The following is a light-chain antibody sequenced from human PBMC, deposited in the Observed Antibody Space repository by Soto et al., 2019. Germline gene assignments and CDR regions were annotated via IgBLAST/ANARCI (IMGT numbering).Light chain of an antibody. J-gene: IGKJ3*01. CDR1: QSVSSNY. CDR3: QQYGTSPFT. CDR2: GAS. V-gene: IGKV3-20*01. Sequence: EIVLTQSPGTLSLSPGERATLSCRASQSVSSNYLAWYQQKPGQAPRLLIYGASSMATGIPDRFSGSGSGTDFTLTISRLETEDFAVYYCQQYGTSPFTFGPGTKVDIK.